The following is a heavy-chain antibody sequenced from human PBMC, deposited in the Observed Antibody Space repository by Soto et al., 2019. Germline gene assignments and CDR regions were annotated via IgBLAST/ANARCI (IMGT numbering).Heavy chain of an antibody. CDR2: ISSSSSYI. CDR1: GFTFSSYS. V-gene: IGHV3-21*01. Sequence: GGSLRLSCAASGFTFSSYSMNWVRQAPGKGLEWVSSISSSSSYIYYADSVKGRFTISRDNAKNSLYLQMNSLRAEDTAVYYCARSDISSWVPSPRAPDYWGQGTLVTVSS. CDR3: ARSDISSWVPSPRAPDY. D-gene: IGHD3-9*01. J-gene: IGHJ4*02.